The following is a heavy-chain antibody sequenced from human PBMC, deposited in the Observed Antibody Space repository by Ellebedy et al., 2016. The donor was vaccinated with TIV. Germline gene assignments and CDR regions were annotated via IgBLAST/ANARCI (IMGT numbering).Heavy chain of an antibody. J-gene: IGHJ4*02. CDR3: AYIDCISDRCPEN. Sequence: AASVKVSCKASGGTFSSYAISWVRQAPGQGLEWMGGIIPMFGSANYAQKFQGRVTITADESTSTAYMELSSLRSEDTAVFYCAYIDCISDRCPENWGQGTLVTVSS. V-gene: IGHV1-69*13. D-gene: IGHD2-15*01. CDR2: IIPMFGSA. CDR1: GGTFSSYA.